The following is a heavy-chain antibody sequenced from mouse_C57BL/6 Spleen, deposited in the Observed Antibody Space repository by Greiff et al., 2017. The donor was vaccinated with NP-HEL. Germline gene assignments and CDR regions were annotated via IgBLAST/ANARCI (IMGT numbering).Heavy chain of an antibody. Sequence: EVQVVESGGGLVKPGGSLKLSCAASGFTFSDYGMHWVRQAPEKGLEWVAYISSGSSTIYYADTVKGRFTISRDNAKNTLFLQMTSLRSEDTAMYYCATLSLVDYWGQGTSVTVSS. J-gene: IGHJ4*01. D-gene: IGHD6-2*01. CDR2: ISSGSSTI. CDR3: ATLSLVDY. V-gene: IGHV5-17*01. CDR1: GFTFSDYG.